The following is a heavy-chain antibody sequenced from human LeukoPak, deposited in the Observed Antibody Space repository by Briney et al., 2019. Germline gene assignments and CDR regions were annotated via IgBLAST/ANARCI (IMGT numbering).Heavy chain of an antibody. J-gene: IGHJ5*02. CDR2: IKGDASEK. D-gene: IGHD6-19*01. Sequence: GGSLRLSCAASGFTFSSYGMHWVRQAPGKGLECVAHIKGDASEKYYVDSVKGRFTISRDNAENSLYLQMNSLRAEDTAVYYCARQAGVTWGQGTLVTVSS. V-gene: IGHV3-7*01. CDR1: GFTFSSYG. CDR3: ARQAGVT.